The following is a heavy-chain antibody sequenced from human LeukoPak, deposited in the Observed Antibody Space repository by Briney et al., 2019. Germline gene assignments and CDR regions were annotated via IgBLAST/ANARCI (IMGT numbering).Heavy chain of an antibody. J-gene: IGHJ4*02. CDR2: MNPNSGNI. V-gene: IGHV1-8*01. Sequence: ASVKVSCKASGYTFTSYDINWVRQATGQGLEWMGWMNPNSGNIGYAQKFQGRVTMTRNTSISTAYMELSSLRSEDTAVYYCARGPNWNSSGYYYVSWGQGTLVTVSS. CDR1: GYTFTSYD. CDR3: ARGPNWNSSGYYYVS. D-gene: IGHD3-22*01.